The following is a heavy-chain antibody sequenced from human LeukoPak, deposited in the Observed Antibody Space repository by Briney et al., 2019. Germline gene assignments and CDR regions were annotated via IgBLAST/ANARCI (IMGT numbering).Heavy chain of an antibody. J-gene: IGHJ6*03. Sequence: GGSLRLSCAASRFTFGSYWMSWVRQAPGKGLEWVANIKQDGSEKYYVDSVKGRFTISRDNAKNSLYLQMNSLRAEDTAVYYCARYGSGSYYSGDYYYYYMDVWGKGTTVTVSS. D-gene: IGHD3-10*01. CDR1: RFTFGSYW. CDR2: IKQDGSEK. CDR3: ARYGSGSYYSGDYYYYYMDV. V-gene: IGHV3-7*01.